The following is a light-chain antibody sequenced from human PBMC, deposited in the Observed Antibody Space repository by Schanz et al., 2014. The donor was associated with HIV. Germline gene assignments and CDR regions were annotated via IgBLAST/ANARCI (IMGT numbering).Light chain of an antibody. CDR2: DGN. CDR1: SSDVGGYKY. J-gene: IGLJ1*01. CDR3: SSYTSSSTYV. V-gene: IGLV2-14*03. Sequence: QSALTQPASVSGSPGQSITISCTGTSSDVGGYKYVSWYQQHPGKAPRVMIHDGNNRPSGVSNRFSASKSGSTASLTISGLQAEDEGDYYCSSYTSSSTYVFGTGTKLTVL.